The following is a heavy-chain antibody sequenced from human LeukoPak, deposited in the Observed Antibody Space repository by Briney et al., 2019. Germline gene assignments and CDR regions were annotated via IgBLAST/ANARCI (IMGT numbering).Heavy chain of an antibody. CDR3: ARGRIAVAGTSFDY. V-gene: IGHV1-8*03. CDR1: GYTSTSYD. CDR2: MNPNSGNT. Sequence: ASVKVSCKASGYTSTSYDINWVRQATGQGLEWMGWMNPNSGNTGYAQKFQGRVTITRNTSISTAYMELSSLRSEDTAVYYCARGRIAVAGTSFDYWGQGTLVTVSS. J-gene: IGHJ4*02. D-gene: IGHD6-19*01.